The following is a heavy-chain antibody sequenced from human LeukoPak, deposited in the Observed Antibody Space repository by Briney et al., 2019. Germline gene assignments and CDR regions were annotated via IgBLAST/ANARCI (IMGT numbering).Heavy chain of an antibody. V-gene: IGHV3-64*01. CDR3: ARVLTGYNDY. J-gene: IGHJ4*02. CDR1: GFTFSSYA. D-gene: IGHD3-9*01. CDR2: ISSNGGST. Sequence: GGPLRLSCAASGFTFSSYAMHWVRQAPGKGLEYVSAISSNGGSTYYANSVKGRFTISRDNSKNTLYLQMGSLRAEDMAVYYCARVLTGYNDYWGQGTLVTVSS.